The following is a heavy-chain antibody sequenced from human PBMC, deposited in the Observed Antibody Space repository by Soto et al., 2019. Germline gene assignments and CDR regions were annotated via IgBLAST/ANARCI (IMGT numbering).Heavy chain of an antibody. CDR3: ARELTTVMGRPSWFDP. Sequence: QVQLQESGPGLVKPSQTLSLTCTVSGGSISSGGYYWSWIRQHPGKGLEWIGYIYYSGSTYYNPSLKSRVTISVDTSKNQFSLKLSSVTAADTAVYYCARELTTVMGRPSWFDPWGQGTLVTVSS. CDR2: IYYSGST. CDR1: GGSISSGGYY. D-gene: IGHD4-17*01. J-gene: IGHJ5*02. V-gene: IGHV4-31*03.